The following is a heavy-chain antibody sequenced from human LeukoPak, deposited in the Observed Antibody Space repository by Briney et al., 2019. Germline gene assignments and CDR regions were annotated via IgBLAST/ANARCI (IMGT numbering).Heavy chain of an antibody. J-gene: IGHJ5*02. CDR3: ARNQYSYGTNWFDP. CDR2: INHSGST. CDR1: GGSISSSSYY. Sequence: SETLSLTCTVSGGSISSSSYYWGQIRQPPGKGLEWIGEINHSGSTNYNPSLKSRVTISVDTSKNQFSLKLSSVTAADTAIYYCARNQYSYGTNWFDPWGQGTLVTVSS. V-gene: IGHV4-39*01. D-gene: IGHD5-18*01.